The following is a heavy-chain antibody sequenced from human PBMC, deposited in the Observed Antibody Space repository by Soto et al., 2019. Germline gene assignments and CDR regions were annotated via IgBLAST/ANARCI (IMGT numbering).Heavy chain of an antibody. CDR2: IYYSGSS. V-gene: IGHV4-31*03. CDR3: AREVELKTRNDGMDV. Sequence: QVQLQESCPGLVKPSQTLSLTCTVSGGSISSGGYYWSWIRQHPGKGLEWIGYIYYSGSSYYNPSLKIRLTTSVDTSQNQFPLKLSAVTAADTAVYYCAREVELKTRNDGMDVWGQGTTVTVSS. CDR1: GGSISSGGYY. D-gene: IGHD1-7*01. J-gene: IGHJ6*02.